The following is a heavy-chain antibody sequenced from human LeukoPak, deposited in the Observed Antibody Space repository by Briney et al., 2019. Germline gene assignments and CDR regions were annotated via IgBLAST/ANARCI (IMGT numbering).Heavy chain of an antibody. CDR3: AKGKDC. CDR2: ITGSGGST. J-gene: IGHJ4*02. Sequence: GGSLRLSCVASEFTFSDYAMSWVRQAPGKGLEWVSAITGSGGSTYHADSVKGRFTISRDNSKNTLYLQMNGLRADDTAVYYCAKGKDCWGQGTLVTVSS. V-gene: IGHV3-23*01. CDR1: EFTFSDYA.